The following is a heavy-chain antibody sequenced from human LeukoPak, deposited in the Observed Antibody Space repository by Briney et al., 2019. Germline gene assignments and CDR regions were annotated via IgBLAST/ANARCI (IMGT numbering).Heavy chain of an antibody. CDR2: IRYDGSNK. J-gene: IGHJ4*02. CDR1: GFTFSSYG. CDR3: AKDRARRWLQFCIDY. D-gene: IGHD5-24*01. V-gene: IGHV3-30*02. Sequence: GGSLRLSCAASGFTFSSYGMHWVRQAPGKGLEWVAFIRYDGSNKYYADSVKGRFTISRDNSKNTLYLQMNSLRAEDTAVYYCAKDRARRWLQFCIDYWGQGTLVTVSS.